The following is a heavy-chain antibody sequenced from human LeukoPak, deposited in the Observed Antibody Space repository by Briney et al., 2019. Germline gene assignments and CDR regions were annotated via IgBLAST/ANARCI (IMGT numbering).Heavy chain of an antibody. CDR3: ARGGQAKYSSGWYYYYMDV. CDR2: IYSGGST. Sequence: PGGSLRLSCAASGFTVSSNYMSWVRQAPGKGLEWVSVIYSGGSTYYADSVKGRFTISRDNSKNTLYLQMNSLRAEDTAVYYCARGGQAKYSSGWYYYYMDVWGKGTTVTISS. V-gene: IGHV3-53*01. D-gene: IGHD6-19*01. J-gene: IGHJ6*03. CDR1: GFTVSSNY.